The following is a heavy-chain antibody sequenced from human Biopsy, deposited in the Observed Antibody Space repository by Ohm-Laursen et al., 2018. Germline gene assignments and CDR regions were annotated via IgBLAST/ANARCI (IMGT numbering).Heavy chain of an antibody. CDR3: ATKLTGYFHH. J-gene: IGHJ1*01. D-gene: IGHD3-9*01. V-gene: IGHV1-69*06. CDR1: GGTFSNYG. Sequence: SMKVSCKAPGGTFSNYGVNWVRQAPGQGLEWLGGNIPILGTGNYAQKFQDRVTVAADTSTSTATMELRSLRSDDTAVYYCATKLTGYFHHWGQGTLVIVSS. CDR2: NIPILGTG.